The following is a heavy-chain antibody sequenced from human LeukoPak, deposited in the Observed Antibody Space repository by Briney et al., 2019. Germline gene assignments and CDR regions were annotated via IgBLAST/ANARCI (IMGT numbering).Heavy chain of an antibody. CDR3: ARAHCGGDCYSAPFDY. D-gene: IGHD2-21*02. J-gene: IGHJ4*02. CDR2: IYHSGST. V-gene: IGHV4-30-2*01. CDR1: GGSFSSRGKY. Sequence: PSQTLSLTCAVSGGSFSSRGKYWSWIRQPPGEGLEWIGNIYHSGSTYYNPSLKSRVTISVDRSKNQFSLKLSSVTAADTAVYYCARAHCGGDCYSAPFDYWGQGTLVTVSS.